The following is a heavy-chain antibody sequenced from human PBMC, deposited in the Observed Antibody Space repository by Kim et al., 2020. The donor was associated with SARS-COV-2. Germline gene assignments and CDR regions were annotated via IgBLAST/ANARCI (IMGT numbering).Heavy chain of an antibody. CDR3: AKDMAKIAAAGTLQFDP. CDR1: GFTFDDYA. V-gene: IGHV3-9*01. D-gene: IGHD6-13*01. CDR2: ISWNSGSI. Sequence: GGSLRLSCAASGFTFDDYAMHWVRQAPGKGLEWVSGISWNSGSIGYADSVKGRFTISRDNAKNSLYLQMNSLRAEDTALYYCAKDMAKIAAAGTLQFDPWGQGTLVTVSS. J-gene: IGHJ5*02.